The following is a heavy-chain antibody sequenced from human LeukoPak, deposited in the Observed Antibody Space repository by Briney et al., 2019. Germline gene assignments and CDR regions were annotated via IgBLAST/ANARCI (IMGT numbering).Heavy chain of an antibody. V-gene: IGHV3-21*01. CDR1: AFTFKTYT. Sequence: GGSLRLSCVASAFTFKTYTLNWVRQTPGKGLEWVSYISTAGNLINYADSVRGRFTISRDNAKNSLYLYVSSLTPEDTAVYYRARTVEGHFDFRGQGTLVTVSS. CDR2: ISTAGNLI. CDR3: ARTVEGHFDF. D-gene: IGHD2-21*02. J-gene: IGHJ4*02.